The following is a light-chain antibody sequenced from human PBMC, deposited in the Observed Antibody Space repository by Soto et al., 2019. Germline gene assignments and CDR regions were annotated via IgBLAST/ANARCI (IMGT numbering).Light chain of an antibody. CDR1: QDISKT. J-gene: IGKJ4*01. CDR2: SAS. CDR3: QQYHYLLT. V-gene: IGKV1-33*01. Sequence: DIQRTQSPSSLSAPVGDRVTITCQASQDISKTVNWYQQKLGKVSNLLIYSASNLETGVPSRFSGSGSGTDFTFTISTLQPEDVATYYCQQYHYLLTFDGGTKVDIK.